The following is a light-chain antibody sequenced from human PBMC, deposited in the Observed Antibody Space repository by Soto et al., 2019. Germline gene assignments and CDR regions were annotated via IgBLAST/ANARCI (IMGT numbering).Light chain of an antibody. CDR2: MAS. CDR3: QQHNSYPAT. V-gene: IGKV1-5*03. J-gene: IGKJ1*01. CDR1: QSISTW. Sequence: DIQMTQSPSTLSASVGDRVTITCRASQSISTWLAWYQQKPGKAPKLLLYMASTLESGVPSRFSGSASGTEFTLTISSLQPDDFATYYCQQHNSYPATFGQGTKVEIK.